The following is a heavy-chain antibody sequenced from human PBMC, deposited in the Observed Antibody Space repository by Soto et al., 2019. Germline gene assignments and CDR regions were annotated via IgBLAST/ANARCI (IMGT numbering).Heavy chain of an antibody. J-gene: IGHJ4*02. D-gene: IGHD3-10*01. CDR2: ISYDGSNE. Sequence: QVQLVESGGGVVQPGRSLRLSCAASGFTFSSYGMHWVRQAPGKGLEWVAVISYDGSNEYYADSVKGQFTISRDNSKNTLYLQMNSLRAEDTAVYYCAKDSGRSSPGFDYWGQGTLVTVSS. CDR1: GFTFSSYG. CDR3: AKDSGRSSPGFDY. V-gene: IGHV3-30*18.